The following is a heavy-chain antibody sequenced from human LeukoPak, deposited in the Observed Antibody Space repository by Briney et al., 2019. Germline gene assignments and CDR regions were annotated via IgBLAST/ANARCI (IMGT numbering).Heavy chain of an antibody. V-gene: IGHV4-38-2*02. Sequence: TSETLSLTCTASGYSITSGYFWGWIRQPPGKGLEWIGVYHVGTTDYNPSLKSRVTISVDSSKNQMSLKLSSVTASDTAVYYCARCLGFLIGSTWYPDAFDFWGQGTMVTVSS. CDR2: VYHVGTT. CDR1: GYSITSGYF. D-gene: IGHD6-13*01. CDR3: ARCLGFLIGSTWYPDAFDF. J-gene: IGHJ3*01.